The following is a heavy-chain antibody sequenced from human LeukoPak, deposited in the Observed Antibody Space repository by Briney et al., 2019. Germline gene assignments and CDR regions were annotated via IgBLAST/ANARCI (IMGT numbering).Heavy chain of an antibody. CDR1: GGSITIYY. CDR2: IYYSGST. V-gene: IGHV4-59*01. CDR3: ARGGSSGWIDWFDP. Sequence: SETLSLTCTVSGGSITIYYWSWIRQPPGKGLEWIGYIYYSGSTNYNPSLKSRVTISVDTSKNQFSLKLSSVTAADTAVYYCARGGSSGWIDWFDPWGQGTLVTVSS. J-gene: IGHJ5*02. D-gene: IGHD6-25*01.